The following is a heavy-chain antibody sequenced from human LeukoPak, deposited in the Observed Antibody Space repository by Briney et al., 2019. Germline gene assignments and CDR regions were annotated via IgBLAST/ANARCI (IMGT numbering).Heavy chain of an antibody. CDR2: IYHSGST. CDR3: ALGRSSSWSVY. V-gene: IGHV4-38-2*02. CDR1: GGSISSYY. D-gene: IGHD6-13*01. Sequence: SETLSLTCTVSGGSISSYYWGWIRQPPGKGLEWIGSIYHSGSTYYNPSLKSRVTISVDTSKNQFSLKLSSVTAADTAVYYCALGRSSSWSVYWGQGTLVTVSS. J-gene: IGHJ4*02.